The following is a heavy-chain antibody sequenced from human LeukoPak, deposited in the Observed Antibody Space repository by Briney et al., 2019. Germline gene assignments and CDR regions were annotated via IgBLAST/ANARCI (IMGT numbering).Heavy chain of an antibody. V-gene: IGHV3-21*01. J-gene: IGHJ5*02. CDR1: GFTFSSYS. D-gene: IGHD6-19*01. Sequence: GGSLRLSCAASGFTFSSYSMNWVRQAPGKGLEWVSSITSSSSYIYYADSVKGRFAISRDNAKNSLYLQMNSLRAEDTAVYYCAREMLAAVAAQSWGQGTLVTVSS. CDR3: AREMLAAVAAQS. CDR2: ITSSSSYI.